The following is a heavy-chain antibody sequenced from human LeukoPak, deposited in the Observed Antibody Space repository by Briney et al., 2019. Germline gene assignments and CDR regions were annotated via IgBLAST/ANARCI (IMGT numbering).Heavy chain of an antibody. D-gene: IGHD6-13*01. CDR3: ASWRGSSWFYYGMDV. J-gene: IGHJ6*02. Sequence: SETLSLTCTVSGGSISSSSYYWGWIRQPPGKGLEWIGSIYYSGSTYYNPSLKSRVTISVDTSKNQFSLKLNSVTAADTAVYYCASWRGSSWFYYGMDVWGQGTTVTVSS. CDR2: IYYSGST. CDR1: GGSISSSSYY. V-gene: IGHV4-39*07.